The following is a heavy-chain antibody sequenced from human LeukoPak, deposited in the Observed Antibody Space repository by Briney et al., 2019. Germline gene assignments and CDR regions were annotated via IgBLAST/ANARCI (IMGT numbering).Heavy chain of an antibody. CDR3: AKGPTSYYYYMDV. CDR2: ICYDGRNK. Sequence: GGSLRLSCAASEFTFCSYGMHWVREAPGKGMGWVAFICYDGRNKYYADSVKGRFTISRDNSKNTLYLQMNSLRAEDTAVYYCAKGPTSYYYYMDVWGKGTTVTVSS. V-gene: IGHV3-30*02. J-gene: IGHJ6*03. CDR1: EFTFCSYG.